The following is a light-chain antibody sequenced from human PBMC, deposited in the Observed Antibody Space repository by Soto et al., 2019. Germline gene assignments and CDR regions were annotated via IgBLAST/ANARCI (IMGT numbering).Light chain of an antibody. J-gene: IGLJ1*01. CDR1: SSDVGNYNY. Sequence: QSALTQPASVSGSPGQSITISCTGTSSDVGNYNYVSWYQQHPGKAPKLMIYEVSNRPSGVSNRFSGSKSGNTASLTISGLQYEDEADYYCSSYTSSSTYVFGTGTKVTVL. CDR3: SSYTSSSTYV. CDR2: EVS. V-gene: IGLV2-14*01.